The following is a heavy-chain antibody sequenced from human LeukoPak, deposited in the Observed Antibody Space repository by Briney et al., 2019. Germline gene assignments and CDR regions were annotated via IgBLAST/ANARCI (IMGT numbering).Heavy chain of an antibody. D-gene: IGHD6-13*01. CDR3: ARDWGIDHYYMDL. CDR2: IYYSGST. Sequence: SETLSLTCIVSGTSISSSSYYWGWIRQPPGKGLEWIWSIYYSGSTYHNPSLKSRVTILLDTSKNQFSLKLTSVTSADTAVYYCARDWGIDHYYMDLWGKGTTVTVSS. CDR1: GTSISSSSYY. V-gene: IGHV4-39*07. J-gene: IGHJ6*03.